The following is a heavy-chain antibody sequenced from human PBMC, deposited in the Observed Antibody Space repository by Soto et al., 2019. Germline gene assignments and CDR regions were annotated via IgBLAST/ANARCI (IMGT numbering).Heavy chain of an antibody. Sequence: QVQLVESGGGVVQRGRSLRLSCAASGFTFSSYGMHWVRQAPGKGLEWVAVISYDGSNKYYADSVKGRFTISRDNSKNTLYLQMNSLRAEDTAVYYCAKEKGMAYYFDYWGQGTLVTVSS. D-gene: IGHD2-8*01. CDR1: GFTFSSYG. CDR2: ISYDGSNK. J-gene: IGHJ4*02. CDR3: AKEKGMAYYFDY. V-gene: IGHV3-30*18.